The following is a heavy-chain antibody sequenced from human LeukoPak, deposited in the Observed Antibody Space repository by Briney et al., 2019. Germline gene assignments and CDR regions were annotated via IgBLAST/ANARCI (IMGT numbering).Heavy chain of an antibody. CDR3: ATSLNYFVSSFDAFDI. V-gene: IGHV3-23*01. CDR2: ISGSGGST. Sequence: SGGSLRLYCAASGFTFSSYAMSWVRQAPGKGLEWVSAISGSGGSTYYADSVKGRFTISRDNSKNTLYLQMNSLRAEDTAVYYCATSLNYFVSSFDAFDIWGQGTMVTVSS. D-gene: IGHD2/OR15-2a*01. J-gene: IGHJ3*02. CDR1: GFTFSSYA.